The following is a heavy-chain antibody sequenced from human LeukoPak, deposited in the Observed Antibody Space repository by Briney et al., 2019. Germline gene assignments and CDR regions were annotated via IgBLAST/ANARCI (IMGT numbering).Heavy chain of an antibody. CDR2: INTDGSAT. V-gene: IGHV3-74*01. J-gene: IGHJ4*02. CDR3: ARGTAATAGIDY. CDR1: GFNFSTYL. D-gene: IGHD6-13*01. Sequence: GSLRLSCAVSGFNFSTYLIHWVPQAPGEGLVWVSLINTDGSATTYGDSAKGRFTVSRDNDKNSLFLEMNSLRVEDTAVYYCARGTAATAGIDYWGQGTLVTVSS.